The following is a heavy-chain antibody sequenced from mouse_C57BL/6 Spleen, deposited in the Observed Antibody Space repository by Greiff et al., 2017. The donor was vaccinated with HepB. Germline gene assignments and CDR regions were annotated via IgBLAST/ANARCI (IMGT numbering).Heavy chain of an antibody. CDR3: ARTGATVPPFDY. D-gene: IGHD1-1*01. CDR1: GYTFTSYW. V-gene: IGHV1-55*01. Sequence: QVQLQQPGAELVKPGASVKMSCKASGYTFTSYWITWVKQRPGQGLEWIGDIYPGSGSTNYNEKFKSKATLTVDTSSSTAYMQLSSLTSEDSAVYYCARTGATVPPFDYWGQGTTLTVSS. J-gene: IGHJ2*01. CDR2: IYPGSGST.